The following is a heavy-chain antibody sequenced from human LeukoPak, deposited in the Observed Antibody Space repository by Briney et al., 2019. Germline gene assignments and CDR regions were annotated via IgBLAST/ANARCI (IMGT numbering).Heavy chain of an antibody. V-gene: IGHV3-74*01. CDR3: ARGMTGSYFGHFDY. J-gene: IGHJ4*02. Sequence: GGSLRLSCAASGFTFSSYWMHWVRQAPGKGLVWVSRINSDGSSTSYADSVKGRFTISRDNAKNTLYLQMNSLRAEDAAVYYCARGMTGSYFGHFDYWGQGTLVTVSS. D-gene: IGHD1-26*01. CDR1: GFTFSSYW. CDR2: INSDGSST.